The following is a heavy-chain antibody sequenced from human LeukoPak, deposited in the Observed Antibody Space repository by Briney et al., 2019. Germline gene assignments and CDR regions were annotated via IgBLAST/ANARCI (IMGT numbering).Heavy chain of an antibody. J-gene: IGHJ5*02. D-gene: IGHD3-3*02. CDR1: GGSISRSSYY. Sequence: PSETLSLTCTASGGSISRSSYYWSWIRQPPGKGLEWIGYIYYSGSTNYNPSLKSRLTISVDTSKNHFSLKLSSVTAADTAVYYCARTSIFGVVRFDPWGQGTLVTVSS. V-gene: IGHV4-61*03. CDR3: ARTSIFGVVRFDP. CDR2: IYYSGST.